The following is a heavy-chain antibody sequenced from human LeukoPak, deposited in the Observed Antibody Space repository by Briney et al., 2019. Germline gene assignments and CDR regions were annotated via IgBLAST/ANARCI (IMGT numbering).Heavy chain of an antibody. CDR1: GFSFRKYG. CDR2: ISYDGNNR. V-gene: IGHV3-30*18. CDR3: ANVRG. Sequence: GGSLRLSCAASGFSFRKYGMRCVRQAPGKGLEWVAVISYDGNNRYYADSVKGRFTISRDNSKNTLYLQMNSLRAEDTAAYYCANVRGWGQGTLVTVSS. J-gene: IGHJ4*02.